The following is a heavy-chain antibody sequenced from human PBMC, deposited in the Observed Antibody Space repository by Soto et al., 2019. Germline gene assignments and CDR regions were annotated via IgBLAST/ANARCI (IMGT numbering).Heavy chain of an antibody. CDR1: GFTFSSYG. J-gene: IGHJ5*02. V-gene: IGHV3-30*03. Sequence: PGGSLRLSCAASGFTFSSYGMHWVRQAPGKGLEWVAVISYDGSNKYYADSVKGRFTISRDNAKNSLYLQMNSLTAEDTAIYYCARDCWFGELAPLDPWGQGTLVTVSS. CDR2: ISYDGSNK. CDR3: ARDCWFGELAPLDP. D-gene: IGHD3-10*01.